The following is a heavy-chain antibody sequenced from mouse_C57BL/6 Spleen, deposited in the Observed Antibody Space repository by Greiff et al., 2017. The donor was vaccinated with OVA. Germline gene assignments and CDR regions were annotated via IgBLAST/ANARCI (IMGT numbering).Heavy chain of an antibody. V-gene: IGHV5-16*01. Sequence: EVKLMESEGGLVQPGSSMKLSCTASGFTFSDYYMAWVRQVPEKGLEWVANINYDGSSPYYLDSLKSRFIISRDNAKNILYLQMSSLKSEDTATYYCARRYYYGSSYPHWYFDVWGTGTTVTVSS. CDR3: ARRYYYGSSYPHWYFDV. CDR2: INYDGSSP. J-gene: IGHJ1*03. D-gene: IGHD1-1*01. CDR1: GFTFSDYY.